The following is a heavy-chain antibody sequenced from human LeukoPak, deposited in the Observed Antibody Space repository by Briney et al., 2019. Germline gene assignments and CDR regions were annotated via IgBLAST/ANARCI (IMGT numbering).Heavy chain of an antibody. Sequence: GGSLRLSCAASGFTFSSYAMHWVRQAPGKGLEYVSAISSNGGSTYYANSVKGRFTISRDNAKNSLYLQMNSLRAEDTAVYYCARERGANYYYYGMDVWGQGTTVTVSS. V-gene: IGHV3-64*01. J-gene: IGHJ6*02. D-gene: IGHD3-10*01. CDR3: ARERGANYYYYGMDV. CDR2: ISSNGGST. CDR1: GFTFSSYA.